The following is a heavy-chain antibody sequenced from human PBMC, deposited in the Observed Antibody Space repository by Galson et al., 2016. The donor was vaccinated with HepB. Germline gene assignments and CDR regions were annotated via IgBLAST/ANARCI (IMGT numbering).Heavy chain of an antibody. D-gene: IGHD3-9*01. CDR1: GFTFRSYA. CDR2: ISGSGGST. J-gene: IGHJ4*02. V-gene: IGHV3-23*01. Sequence: SLRLSCAASGFTFRSYAMSWVRQAPGKGLEWVSGISGSGGSTYYADSVKGRFTISRDNSKNTLYLQRNSLRVEDKAVYYCAKAHYDILTGYWPYFDYGGQGTLVTVPS. CDR3: AKAHYDILTGYWPYFDY.